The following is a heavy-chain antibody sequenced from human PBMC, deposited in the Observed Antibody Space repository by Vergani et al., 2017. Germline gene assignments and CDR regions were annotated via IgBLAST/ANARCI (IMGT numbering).Heavy chain of an antibody. D-gene: IGHD1-26*01. CDR2: ISRYGGDT. Sequence: EVNLVESGGGLVQPGGSLRLSCAASGFTFRNYIMHWVRQTPGRGLEYVSGISRYGGDTYHANSVRGRFTISRDNSNHTVYLQMVSLETEDTAVYFCARDGAGTIDFDYWGPGILVTVSS. V-gene: IGHV3-64*01. CDR1: GFTFRNYI. CDR3: ARDGAGTIDFDY. J-gene: IGHJ4*02.